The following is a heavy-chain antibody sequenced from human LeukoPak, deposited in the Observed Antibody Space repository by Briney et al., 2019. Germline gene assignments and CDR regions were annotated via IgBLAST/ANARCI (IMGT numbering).Heavy chain of an antibody. J-gene: IGHJ1*01. Sequence: HTGGSLRLSCAASGFTFSSYGMSWVRQAPGKGLEWVSAISGSGGSTYYADSVKGRFTISRDNSKNTLYLQMNSLRAEDTAVYYCARGSVVTPEYGVYFQHWGQGTLVTVSS. CDR2: ISGSGGST. CDR3: ARGSVVTPEYGVYFQH. D-gene: IGHD4-23*01. V-gene: IGHV3-23*01. CDR1: GFTFSSYG.